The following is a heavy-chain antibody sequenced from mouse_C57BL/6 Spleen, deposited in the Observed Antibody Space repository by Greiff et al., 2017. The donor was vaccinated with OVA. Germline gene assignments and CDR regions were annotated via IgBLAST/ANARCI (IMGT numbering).Heavy chain of an antibody. CDR3: TGDPPKYDYDDGWYFDV. J-gene: IGHJ1*03. V-gene: IGHV6-3*01. CDR2: IRLKSDNYAT. CDR1: GFTFSNYW. Sequence: EVKLVESGGGLVQPGGSMKLSCVASGFTFSNYWMNWVRQSPEKGLEWVAQIRLKSDNYATHYAESVKGRFTISRDDSKSSVYLQMNNLRAEDTGIYYCTGDPPKYDYDDGWYFDVWGTGTTVTVSS. D-gene: IGHD2-4*01.